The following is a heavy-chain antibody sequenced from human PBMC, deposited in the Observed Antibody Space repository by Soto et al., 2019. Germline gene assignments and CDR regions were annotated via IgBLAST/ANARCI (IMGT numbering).Heavy chain of an antibody. CDR1: GGTFSSYA. D-gene: IGHD3-22*01. CDR3: ARHYYDSSGFEGPFDY. CDR2: IIPIFGTA. J-gene: IGHJ4*02. Sequence: GASVKVSCKASGGTFSSYAISWVRQAPGQGLEWMGGIIPIFGTANYAQKFQGRVTITADKSTSTAYMELSSLRSEDTAVYYCARHYYDSSGFEGPFDYWGQGTLVTVSS. V-gene: IGHV1-69*06.